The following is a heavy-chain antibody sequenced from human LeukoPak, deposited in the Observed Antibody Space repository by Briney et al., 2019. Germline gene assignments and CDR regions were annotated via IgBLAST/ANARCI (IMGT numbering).Heavy chain of an antibody. Sequence: SETLSLTCTVSGGSISSYYWSWIRQPAGKGLDWIGRLYTSGSTNYNPSLKSRVTMSVDKSKNQFSLKLSSVTAADTAVYYCARDGSGWYQYYFDYWGQGTLLTVSS. CDR3: ARDGSGWYQYYFDY. D-gene: IGHD6-19*01. V-gene: IGHV4-4*07. CDR2: LYTSGST. J-gene: IGHJ4*02. CDR1: GGSISSYY.